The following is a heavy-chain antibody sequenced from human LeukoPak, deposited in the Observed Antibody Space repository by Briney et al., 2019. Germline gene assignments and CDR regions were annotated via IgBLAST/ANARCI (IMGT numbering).Heavy chain of an antibody. J-gene: IGHJ4*02. CDR1: GFTFGDYA. Sequence: GGSLRLSCAASGFTFGDYAMHWVRQAPGKGLEWVSGISWNSGSIGYADSVKGRFTISRDNAKNSLFLQMNSLRPEDTALYYCAKDAGIQVWTYAAVYWGQGTLVTVSS. CDR3: AKDAGIQVWTYAAVY. V-gene: IGHV3-9*01. CDR2: ISWNSGSI. D-gene: IGHD5-18*01.